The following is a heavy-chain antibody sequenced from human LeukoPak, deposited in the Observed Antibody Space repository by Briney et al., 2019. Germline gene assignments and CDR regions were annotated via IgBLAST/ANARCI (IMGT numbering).Heavy chain of an antibody. CDR1: GVSFSGYY. V-gene: IGHV4-34*01. Sequence: PSETLSLTCAVYGVSFSGYYWSWIRQPPGKGLEWIGEINHSGSTNYNPSLKSRVTISVDTSKNQFSLKLSSVTAADTAVYYCAREWFGGASFDYWGQGTLVTVSS. J-gene: IGHJ4*02. CDR2: INHSGST. D-gene: IGHD3-10*01. CDR3: AREWFGGASFDY.